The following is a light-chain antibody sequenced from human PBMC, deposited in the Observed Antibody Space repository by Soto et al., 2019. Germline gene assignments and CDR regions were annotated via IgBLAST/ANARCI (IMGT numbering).Light chain of an antibody. Sequence: EIVLTQSPGTLSLSPGERATLSCRASQSVSSSYLAWYQQKPGQAPRLLIYGASSKATGIPDRFSGSGSGTDFTLTISRLEPEAFEVYYCQQYDSSLFTIGPGTKVDIK. V-gene: IGKV3-20*01. CDR2: GAS. CDR3: QQYDSSLFT. CDR1: QSVSSSY. J-gene: IGKJ3*01.